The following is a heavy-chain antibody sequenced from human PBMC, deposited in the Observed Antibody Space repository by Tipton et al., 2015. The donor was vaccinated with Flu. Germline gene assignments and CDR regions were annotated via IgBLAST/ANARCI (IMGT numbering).Heavy chain of an antibody. D-gene: IGHD2-15*01. Sequence: LRLSCTVSGGSISSGGYYWSWIRQHPGKGLEWIGYIYYSGSTNYNPSLKSRVTISVDTSKNQFSLKLSSVTAADTAVYYCARGIGQDLYYYYGMDVWGQGTTVTVSS. CDR2: IYYSGST. CDR1: GGSISSGGYY. J-gene: IGHJ6*02. V-gene: IGHV4-61*08. CDR3: ARGIGQDLYYYYGMDV.